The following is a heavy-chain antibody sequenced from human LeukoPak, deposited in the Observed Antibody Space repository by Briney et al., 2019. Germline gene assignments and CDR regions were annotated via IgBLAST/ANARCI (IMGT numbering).Heavy chain of an antibody. CDR3: ARDHQWLVRLHYYYMDV. V-gene: IGHV3-7*01. Sequence: PGGSLRISCAAPGSTFRSSWMTWVRQAPGKGLEWVANIKHDGSDQYYVGSVKGRFTISRDNAKNTLYLQMNSLRAEDTAVYYCARDHQWLVRLHYYYMDVWGKGTTVTISS. CDR2: IKHDGSDQ. D-gene: IGHD6-19*01. J-gene: IGHJ6*03. CDR1: GSTFRSSW.